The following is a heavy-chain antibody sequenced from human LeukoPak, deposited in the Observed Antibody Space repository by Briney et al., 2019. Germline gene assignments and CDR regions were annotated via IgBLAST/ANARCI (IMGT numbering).Heavy chain of an antibody. CDR1: GGTFSSYA. Sequence: SVKVSCKASGGTFSSYAISWVRQAPGQGLEWMGGIIPIFGSSNYAQKFQGRVTITADESTTTAYMELSSLRSEDTAVYYCASVTHTELSTWFDPWGQGTLVTVSS. J-gene: IGHJ5*02. V-gene: IGHV1-69*13. CDR2: IIPIFGSS. CDR3: ASVTHTELSTWFDP. D-gene: IGHD2-21*02.